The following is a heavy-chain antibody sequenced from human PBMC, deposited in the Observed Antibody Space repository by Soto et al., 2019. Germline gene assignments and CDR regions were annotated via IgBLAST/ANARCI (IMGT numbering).Heavy chain of an antibody. CDR3: AKDSCEGSLDH. D-gene: IGHD2-21*01. V-gene: IGHV3-30*18. CDR1: GFTFNNYG. J-gene: IGHJ4*02. CDR2: SSYAGSDN. Sequence: VKLVESGGGVVQPGRSLRLSCAASGFTFNNYGMHWVRQAPGKGLEWVAFSSYAGSDNYYADSVKGRFTISRDKARSTLLLQVNGLRAEDTAVYYCAKDSCEGSLDHWGQGTLVTVSS.